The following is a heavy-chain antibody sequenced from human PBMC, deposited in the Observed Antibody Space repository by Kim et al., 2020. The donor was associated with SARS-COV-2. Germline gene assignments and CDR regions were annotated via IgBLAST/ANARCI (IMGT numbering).Heavy chain of an antibody. CDR2: INHSGST. D-gene: IGHD6-13*01. V-gene: IGHV4-34*01. CDR1: GGSFSGYY. Sequence: SETLSLTCAVYGGSFSGYYWSWIRQPPGKGLEWIGEINHSGSTNYNPSLKSRVTISVDTSKNQFSLKLSSVTAADTAVYYCARDIIAAAGSGAFDIWGQG. CDR3: ARDIIAAAGSGAFDI. J-gene: IGHJ3*02.